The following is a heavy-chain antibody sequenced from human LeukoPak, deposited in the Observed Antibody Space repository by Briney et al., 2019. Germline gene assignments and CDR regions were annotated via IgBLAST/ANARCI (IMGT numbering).Heavy chain of an antibody. CDR2: IYYSGST. CDR3: ARGPTVKYFDY. Sequence: GSLRLSCAVSGITLSNYGMSWVRQAPGKGLEWIGTIYYSGSTYYNPSLKSRVTISVDTSQNQFSLKLSSVTAADTAVYYCARGPTVKYFDYWGQGTLVTVSS. J-gene: IGHJ4*02. V-gene: IGHV4-39*07. D-gene: IGHD4-17*01. CDR1: GITLSNYGM.